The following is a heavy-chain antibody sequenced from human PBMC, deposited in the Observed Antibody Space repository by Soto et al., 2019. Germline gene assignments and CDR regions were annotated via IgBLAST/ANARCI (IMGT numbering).Heavy chain of an antibody. CDR2: INPSGGST. CDR3: ARDLVPNWNYGPGRFDY. CDR1: GYTFTSYY. Sequence: ASVKVSCKASGYTFTSYYMHWVRQAPGQGLEWMGIINPSGGSTSYAQKFQGRVTMTRDTSTSTVYMELSSLRSEDTAVYYCARDLVPNWNYGPGRFDYWGQGTLVTVSS. D-gene: IGHD1-7*01. V-gene: IGHV1-46*03. J-gene: IGHJ4*02.